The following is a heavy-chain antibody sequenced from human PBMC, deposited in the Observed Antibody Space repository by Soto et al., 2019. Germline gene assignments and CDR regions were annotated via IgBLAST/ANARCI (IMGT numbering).Heavy chain of an antibody. J-gene: IGHJ4*02. CDR3: ARDSRRYCSGGSCYSYFDY. D-gene: IGHD2-15*01. CDR2: ISAYNGNT. Sequence: ASVKVSCKASGYTFTSYGISWVRQAPGQGLEWMGWISAYNGNTNYAQKLRGRVTMATDTSTSTAYMELRSLRSDDTAVYYCARDSRRYCSGGSCYSYFDYWGQGTLVTVSS. V-gene: IGHV1-18*01. CDR1: GYTFTSYG.